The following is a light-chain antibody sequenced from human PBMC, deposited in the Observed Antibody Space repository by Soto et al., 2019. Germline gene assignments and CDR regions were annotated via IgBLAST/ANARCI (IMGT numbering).Light chain of an antibody. CDR1: QTIFNW. Sequence: DIQMTQSPSTLSASVGYRVSITCRSSQTIFNWLAWYQRKPGRAPNLLIYDASSLQSGVPSTFSGSGSATEFTLTISSLQPGDFATYYCQQYNSYPWTFGPGTKVDIK. J-gene: IGKJ1*01. CDR3: QQYNSYPWT. V-gene: IGKV1-5*01. CDR2: DAS.